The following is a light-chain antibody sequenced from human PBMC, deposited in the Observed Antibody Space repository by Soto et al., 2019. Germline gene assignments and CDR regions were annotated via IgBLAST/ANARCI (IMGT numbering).Light chain of an antibody. CDR2: DVT. J-gene: IGLJ2*01. CDR1: SRDVGSYNY. CDR3: SSYTSNNTRV. V-gene: IGLV2-14*03. Sequence: QSVLTQPASVSGSPGQSITISCTGTSRDVGSYNYVYWYQQHPGKAPELMIYDVTNRPSGVSNRFSGSKSGNTASLAISGLQAEDEADYYCSSYTSNNTRVFGGGTKLTVL.